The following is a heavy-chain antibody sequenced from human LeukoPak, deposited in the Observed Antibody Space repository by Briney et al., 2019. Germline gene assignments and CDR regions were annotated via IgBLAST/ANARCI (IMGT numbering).Heavy chain of an antibody. CDR3: ASLTRGYSYGYLS. V-gene: IGHV1-2*06. CDR1: GYTFTGYY. J-gene: IGHJ4*02. Sequence: ASVKVSCKASGYTFTGYYMQWVRQAPGQGLEWMGRINPNSGGTNYAQKFQGRVTMTRDTSISTAYMELSRLRSDDTAVYYCASLTRGYSYGYLSWGQGTLVTVSS. D-gene: IGHD5-18*01. CDR2: INPNSGGT.